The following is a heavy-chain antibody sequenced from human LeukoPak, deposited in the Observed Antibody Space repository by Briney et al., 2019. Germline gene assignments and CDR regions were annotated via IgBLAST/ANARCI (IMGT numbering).Heavy chain of an antibody. D-gene: IGHD1-26*01. J-gene: IGHJ4*02. CDR3: ARDASGSYLGFDY. CDR2: IYTSGST. V-gene: IGHV4-61*02. Sequence: SETLSLTCTVSGGSISSGSYYWSWIRQPAGKGLEWIGRIYTSGSTNYNPSLKSRVTISVDTSKNQFSLKLSSVTAADTVVYYCARDASGSYLGFDYWGQGTLVTVSS. CDR1: GGSISSGSYY.